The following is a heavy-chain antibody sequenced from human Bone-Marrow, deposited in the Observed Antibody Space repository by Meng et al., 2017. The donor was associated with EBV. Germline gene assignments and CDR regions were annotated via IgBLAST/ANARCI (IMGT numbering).Heavy chain of an antibody. CDR3: ARGTYDRPVDP. J-gene: IGHJ5*02. CDR1: GYTFTSYD. Sequence: QGRLVRCGAEVKKPGASVKVSCKASGYTFTSYDIHWVRQATGQGLEWMGWMNPNSGNTGYAQKFQDRVTMTRNTSISTAYMELSSLRSEDTAVYYCARGTYDRPVDPWGQGTLVTVSS. D-gene: IGHD3-16*01. V-gene: IGHV1-8*01. CDR2: MNPNSGNT.